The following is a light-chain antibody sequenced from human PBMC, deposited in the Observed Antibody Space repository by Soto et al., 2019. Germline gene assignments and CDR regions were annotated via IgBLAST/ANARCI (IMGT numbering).Light chain of an antibody. J-gene: IGKJ4*01. CDR2: GAS. CDR1: QSVSSN. CDR3: QRYDCSPLT. V-gene: IGKV3-20*01. Sequence: VGMWQSPATLSVTKGERATLSCRASQSVSSNLAWYQQKPGQAPRLLIYGASNRATGIPDRFSGSGSGTDFTLTISRLEPEDFAVYYCQRYDCSPLTVGGGTK.